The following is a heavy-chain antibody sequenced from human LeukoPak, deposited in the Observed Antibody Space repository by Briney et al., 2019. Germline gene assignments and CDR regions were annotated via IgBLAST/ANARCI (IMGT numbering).Heavy chain of an antibody. CDR2: IYHSGST. CDR1: GGSISSGVYS. J-gene: IGHJ5*02. D-gene: IGHD3-3*01. V-gene: IGHV4-30-2*01. CDR3: ARVARDYDFWSGYLDNWFDP. Sequence: SETLSLTCAVSGGSISSGVYSWSWIRQPPGKGLEWIGYIYHSGSTYYNPSLKSRVTISVDRSKNQFSLKLSSVTAADTAVYYCARVARDYDFWSGYLDNWFDPWGQGTLVTVSS.